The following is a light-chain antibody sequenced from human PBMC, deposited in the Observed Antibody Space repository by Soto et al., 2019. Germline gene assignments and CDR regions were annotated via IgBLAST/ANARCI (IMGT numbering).Light chain of an antibody. J-gene: IGKJ1*01. CDR3: QQYNNWAGT. CDR2: GAS. CDR1: QSVSSN. Sequence: EIVMTQSPATLSVSPGERATLSCRASQSVSSNLAWYQQKPGQAPRLLIYGASTRATGIPARFSGSGSGTEFTLTISSLASEDFAVYYCQQYNNWAGTFGQGTKVEIK. V-gene: IGKV3-15*01.